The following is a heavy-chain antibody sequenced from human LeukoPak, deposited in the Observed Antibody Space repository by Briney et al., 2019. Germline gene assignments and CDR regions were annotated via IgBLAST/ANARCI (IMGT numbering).Heavy chain of an antibody. J-gene: IGHJ5*02. Sequence: SLKVSCKASGGTFSSYAISWVRQSPGQGLEWMGGIIPIFGTANYAQKFQGRVTITTDESTSTAYMELSSLRSEDTAVYYCARGRGWLTNWFDPWGQGTLVTVSS. D-gene: IGHD5-24*01. CDR2: IIPIFGTA. V-gene: IGHV1-69*05. CDR1: GGTFSSYA. CDR3: ARGRGWLTNWFDP.